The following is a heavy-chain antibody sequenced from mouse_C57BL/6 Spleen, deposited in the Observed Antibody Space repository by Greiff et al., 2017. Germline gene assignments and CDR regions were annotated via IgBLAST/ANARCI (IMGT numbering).Heavy chain of an antibody. CDR3: ARCSSGYGYFDV. V-gene: IGHV1-22*01. Sequence: EVQLQQSGPELVKPGASVKMSCKASGYTFTDYNMPWVKQSHGKSLEWIGYINPNNGGTSYNQQVKGTATLTVNKSSSTAYMELRSLTSEDSAVYYWARCSSGYGYFDVWGTGTTVTVSS. J-gene: IGHJ1*03. CDR2: INPNNGGT. CDR1: GYTFTDYN. D-gene: IGHD1-1*01.